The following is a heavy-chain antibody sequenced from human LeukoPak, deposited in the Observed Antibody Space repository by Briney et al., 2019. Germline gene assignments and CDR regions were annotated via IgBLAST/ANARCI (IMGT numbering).Heavy chain of an antibody. J-gene: IGHJ5*02. Sequence: SETLSLTCTVSGGPISSYYWSWIRQPPGKGLEWIGYIYYSGSTNYNPSLKSRVTISVDTSKNQFSLKLSSVTAADTAVYYCARSGRHCSSTSCYPRPSNWFDPWGQGTLVTVSS. D-gene: IGHD2-2*01. CDR3: ARSGRHCSSTSCYPRPSNWFDP. V-gene: IGHV4-59*08. CDR2: IYYSGST. CDR1: GGPISSYY.